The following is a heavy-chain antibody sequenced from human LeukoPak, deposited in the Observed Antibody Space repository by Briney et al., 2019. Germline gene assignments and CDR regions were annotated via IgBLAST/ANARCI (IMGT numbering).Heavy chain of an antibody. CDR1: GFTISDYY. J-gene: IGHJ4*02. V-gene: IGHV3-11*06. Sequence: GGSLRLSCAASGFTISDYYMSWIRQAPGKGLEWVSYISSSSSYTNYADSVKGRFTISRDNAKNSLYLQMNSLRAEDTAVYYCARAQGSIAVPDYWGQGTLVTVSS. CDR2: ISSSSSYT. CDR3: ARAQGSIAVPDY. D-gene: IGHD6-19*01.